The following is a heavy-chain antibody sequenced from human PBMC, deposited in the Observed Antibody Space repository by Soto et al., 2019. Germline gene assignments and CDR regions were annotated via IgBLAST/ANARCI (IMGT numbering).Heavy chain of an antibody. CDR3: ARGWSEGYSYGPDF. D-gene: IGHD5-18*01. V-gene: IGHV1-8*01. Sequence: ASVKVSCKASGYTFTSYDINWVRQATGQGLEWMGWMNPNSGNTGYAQKIQGRVTMTRNTSISTAYMELSSLRSEDTAAYYCARGWSEGYSYGPDFWGQGTLVTVSS. CDR2: MNPNSGNT. J-gene: IGHJ4*02. CDR1: GYTFTSYD.